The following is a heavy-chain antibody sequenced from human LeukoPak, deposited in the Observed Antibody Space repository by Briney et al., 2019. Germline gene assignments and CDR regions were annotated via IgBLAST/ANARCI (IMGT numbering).Heavy chain of an antibody. J-gene: IGHJ4*02. CDR1: GFTFSDAW. Sequence: GSLRLSCAASGFTFSDAWVSWVRQAPGMGLEWVGRIKSKTDGGTTDYAAPVKGRFTISRDDSSGTLYLLMNSLKTEDTAVYYCSTSLRGSDCCLDYWGQGTLVAVSS. D-gene: IGHD2-21*02. CDR3: STSLRGSDCCLDY. V-gene: IGHV3-15*01. CDR2: IKSKTDGGTT.